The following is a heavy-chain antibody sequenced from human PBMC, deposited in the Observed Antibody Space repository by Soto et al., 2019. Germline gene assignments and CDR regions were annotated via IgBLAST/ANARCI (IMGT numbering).Heavy chain of an antibody. CDR1: GGSIGSGGYS. V-gene: IGHV4-30-2*01. CDR2: IYHSGST. CDR3: ALRRTGTGRWFDP. Sequence: SETLSLTCAVSGGSIGSGGYSWSWIRQPPGKGLEWIGYIYHSGSTYYNPSLKSRVTISVDRSKNQFSLKLSSVTAADTAVYYCALRRTGTGRWFDPWGQGTLVTV. D-gene: IGHD1-1*01. J-gene: IGHJ5*02.